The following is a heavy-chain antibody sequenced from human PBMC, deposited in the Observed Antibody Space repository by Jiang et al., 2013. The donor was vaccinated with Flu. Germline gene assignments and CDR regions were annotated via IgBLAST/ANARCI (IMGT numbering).Heavy chain of an antibody. CDR2: IYPGDSDT. D-gene: IGHD3-10*01. J-gene: IGHJ5*02. Sequence: VQLVESGAEVKKPGESLKISCKGSGYSFTTYWIGWVRQMPGKGLEWMGIIYPGDSDTRYSPSFQGQVTISVDRSINTAYLQWSSLKASDTAMYYCARLPLYRQTFTTPHSSGYYGSGTYSGWFDPWGQGTLVTVSS. CDR3: ARLPLYRQTFTTPHSSGYYGSGTYSGWFDP. V-gene: IGHV5-51*01. CDR1: GYSFTTYW.